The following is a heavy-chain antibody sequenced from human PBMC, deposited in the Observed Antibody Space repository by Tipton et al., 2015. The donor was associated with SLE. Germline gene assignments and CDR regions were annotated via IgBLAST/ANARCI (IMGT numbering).Heavy chain of an antibody. V-gene: IGHV4-39*07. J-gene: IGHJ4*02. CDR3: ASGGIYFDY. Sequence: TLSLTCTVSGGSISSSSYYWGWIRQPPGKGLEWIGSSYYSGSTYYNPSLKSRVTISVDTSKNQFSLKLSFVTAADTAVYYCASGGIYFDYWGQGTLVTVSS. CDR1: GGSISSSSYY. CDR2: SYYSGST. D-gene: IGHD3-16*01.